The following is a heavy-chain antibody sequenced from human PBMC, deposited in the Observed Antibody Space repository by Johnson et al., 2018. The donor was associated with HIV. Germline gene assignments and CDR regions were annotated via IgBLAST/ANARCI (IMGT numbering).Heavy chain of an antibody. Sequence: VQLVESGGGLVQPGRSLRLSCAASGFTFDDYAMHWVRQAPGKGLEWVSGISWNSGSIGYADSVKGRFTISRDNAKNSLYLQMNSLRAEDTALYYCARDLLTLDAFDIWGQGTMVTVSS. CDR1: GFTFDDYA. CDR2: ISWNSGSI. CDR3: ARDLLTLDAFDI. J-gene: IGHJ3*02. V-gene: IGHV3-9*01.